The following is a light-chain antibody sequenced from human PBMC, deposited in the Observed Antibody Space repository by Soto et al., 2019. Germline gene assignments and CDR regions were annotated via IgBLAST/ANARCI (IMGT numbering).Light chain of an antibody. CDR3: QQHYSTPWT. J-gene: IGKJ1*01. V-gene: IGKV4-1*01. CDR2: WAS. CDR1: QSVLYISNNMNF. Sequence: DIVMAQSPDSLAVSLGERATINCRSSQSVLYISNNMNFLAWYQQKAAQPPKLLISWASSRESGVPDRFSGSGSETDFTLTISSRQAEDVAVYYCQQHYSTPWTVGQGTRVDI.